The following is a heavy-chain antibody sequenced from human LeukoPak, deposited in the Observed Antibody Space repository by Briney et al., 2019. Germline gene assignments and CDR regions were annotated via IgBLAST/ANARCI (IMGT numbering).Heavy chain of an antibody. J-gene: IGHJ3*02. V-gene: IGHV4-39*01. CDR3: AKGTSTVTTFGAFDI. Sequence: SETLSLTCTVSGGSISSSSYYWGWIRQPPGKGLEWIGSIYYSGSTYYNPSLKSRVTIPVDTSKNQFSLKLSSVTAADTAVYYCAKGTSTVTTFGAFDIWGQGTMVTVSS. CDR2: IYYSGST. CDR1: GGSISSSSYY. D-gene: IGHD4-17*01.